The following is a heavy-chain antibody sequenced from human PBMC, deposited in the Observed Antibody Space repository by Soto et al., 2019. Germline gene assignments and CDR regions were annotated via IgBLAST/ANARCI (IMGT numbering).Heavy chain of an antibody. CDR1: GSIFSSYG. D-gene: IGHD3-22*01. CDR3: AKDTYYHDSSGFYVFDY. J-gene: IGHJ4*02. V-gene: IGHV3-30*18. CDR2: TSYDGRNN. Sequence: WGSLRLSCAASGSIFSSYGMHWVRQAPGKGLEWVAVTSYDGRNNNYADSVRGRFTISRDNSKNTLYLQMNSLRAEDTAVYYCAKDTYYHDSSGFYVFDYWGQGTPVTVSS.